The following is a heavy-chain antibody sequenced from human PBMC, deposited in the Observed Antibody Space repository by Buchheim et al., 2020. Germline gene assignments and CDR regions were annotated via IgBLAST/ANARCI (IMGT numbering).Heavy chain of an antibody. V-gene: IGHV3-66*01. CDR2: IYSGGST. J-gene: IGHJ4*02. D-gene: IGHD2-21*01. CDR3: ARDRGDSKNDALKY. Sequence: EVQLVESGGGLVQPGGSLRLSCAASGFTVSSNYMSWVRQAPGKGLEWVSVIYSGGSTFYADSVKGRFTISRDNSKNTLSLQMDSLRAEDTAVYYCARDRGDSKNDALKYWGQGTL. CDR1: GFTVSSNY.